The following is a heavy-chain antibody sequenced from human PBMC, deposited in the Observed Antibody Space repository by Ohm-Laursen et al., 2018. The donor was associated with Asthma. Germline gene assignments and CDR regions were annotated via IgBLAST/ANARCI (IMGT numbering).Heavy chain of an antibody. Sequence: ATVKISCKASGYTFTTYGVSWARQAPGQGLEWMGWISDHNDNTESAQKFQGRVTMTIDTSTSTAYMELRSLRSDDTAVYYCATYRSGWSNFYGMDVWGQGTTVTVSS. D-gene: IGHD6-25*01. J-gene: IGHJ6*02. CDR3: ATYRSGWSNFYGMDV. CDR1: GYTFTTYG. CDR2: ISDHNDNT. V-gene: IGHV1-18*01.